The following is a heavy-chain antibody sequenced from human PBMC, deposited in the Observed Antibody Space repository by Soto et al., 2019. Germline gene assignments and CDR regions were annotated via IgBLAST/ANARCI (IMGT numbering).Heavy chain of an antibody. CDR2: IIPIFGTA. Sequence: QVQLVQSGAEVKKPGSSVKVSCKASGGTFSSYAISWVRQAPGQGLEWMGGIIPIFGTANYAQKFQGRVTITADESTSTAYMELSSLRSEDTAVYYCASTYYYGSGSYYNRYYFDYWGQGTLFTVSS. CDR3: ASTYYYGSGSYYNRYYFDY. D-gene: IGHD3-10*01. V-gene: IGHV1-69*01. CDR1: GGTFSSYA. J-gene: IGHJ4*02.